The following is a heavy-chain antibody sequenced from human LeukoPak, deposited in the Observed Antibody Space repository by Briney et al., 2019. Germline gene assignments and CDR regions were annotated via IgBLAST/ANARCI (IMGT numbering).Heavy chain of an antibody. CDR2: IYTSGST. J-gene: IGHJ4*02. CDR1: GGSISSGSYY. V-gene: IGHV4-61*02. D-gene: IGHD3-22*01. Sequence: SETLSLTCTVSGGSISSGSYYWSWIRQPAGKGLEWIGRIYTSGSTNYNPSLKSRVTISVDTSKNQFSLKLSSVTAADTAVYYCAGQTYYYDSSGYYFPEWRNDWGQGTLVTVSS. CDR3: AGQTYYYDSSGYYFPEWRND.